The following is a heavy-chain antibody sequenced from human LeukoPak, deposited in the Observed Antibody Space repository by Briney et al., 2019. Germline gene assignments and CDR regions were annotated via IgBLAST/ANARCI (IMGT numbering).Heavy chain of an antibody. J-gene: IGHJ6*03. Sequence: GGSLRLSCAASGFTFSSYSMNWVRQAPGKGLEWVSSISSSSNYIYYADSVQGRFTLSRGNAKNSLYLQMNSLRAEDTAVYYCAREQVVVVPAAIISYYYYMDVWGKGTTVTVSS. V-gene: IGHV3-21*01. CDR3: AREQVVVVPAAIISYYYYMDV. CDR2: ISSSSNYI. D-gene: IGHD2-2*02. CDR1: GFTFSSYS.